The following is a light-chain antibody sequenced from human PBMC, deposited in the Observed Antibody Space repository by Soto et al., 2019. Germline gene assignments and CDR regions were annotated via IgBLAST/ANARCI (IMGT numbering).Light chain of an antibody. V-gene: IGKV3-15*01. CDR1: QSVGSN. J-gene: IGKJ1*01. Sequence: EIVMTQSPATLSVSPGERVTLSCRARQSVGSNLAWYQQKPGQAPRLLIYGASTRATGIPARFSGSGSETEFTLTISSLQAEDSAGYFCQQYNNWPTWTFGQETQVEIK. CDR3: QQYNNWPTWT. CDR2: GAS.